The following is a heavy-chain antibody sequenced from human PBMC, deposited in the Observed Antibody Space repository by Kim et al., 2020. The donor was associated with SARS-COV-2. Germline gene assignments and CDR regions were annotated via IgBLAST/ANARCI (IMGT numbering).Heavy chain of an antibody. J-gene: IGHJ6*02. D-gene: IGHD2-2*01. CDR2: IDPSDSYT. CDR3: ARRVVVPAAKGGDKNGMDV. Sequence: GESLKISCKGSGYSFTSYWISWVRQMPGKGLEWMGRIDPSDSYTNYSPSFQGHVTISADKSISTAYLQWSSLKASDTAMYYCARRVVVPAAKGGDKNGMDVWGQGTTVTVSS. V-gene: IGHV5-10-1*01. CDR1: GYSFTSYW.